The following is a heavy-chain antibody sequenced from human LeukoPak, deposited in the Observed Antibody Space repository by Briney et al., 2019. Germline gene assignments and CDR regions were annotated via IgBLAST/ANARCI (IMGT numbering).Heavy chain of an antibody. V-gene: IGHV4-38-2*02. D-gene: IGHD5-18*01. Sequence: SETLSLTCSVSGYSISSGYYWGWIRQPPGKGPEWIGSISHSGLTYYNPSLQSRVSISVDTSKNQFSLKLSSVTAADTAVYYCARGHSYGPPAGYWGQGTLVTVSS. CDR1: GYSISSGYY. CDR3: ARGHSYGPPAGY. CDR2: ISHSGLT. J-gene: IGHJ4*02.